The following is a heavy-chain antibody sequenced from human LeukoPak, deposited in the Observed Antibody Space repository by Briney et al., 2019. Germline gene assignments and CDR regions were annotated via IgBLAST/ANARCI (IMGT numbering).Heavy chain of an antibody. CDR2: IYSGGST. CDR1: GFTVSSNY. D-gene: IGHD4-17*01. J-gene: IGHJ4*02. CDR3: ARSRLPTTVDY. V-gene: IGHV3-53*01. Sequence: GGSLRLSCAASGFTVSSNYMSWVRQAPGKGLEWVSVIYSGGSTYYADSVKGRFTISRDNSKNSLYLQMNSLRAEDTAVYYCARSRLPTTVDYWGQGTLVTVSS.